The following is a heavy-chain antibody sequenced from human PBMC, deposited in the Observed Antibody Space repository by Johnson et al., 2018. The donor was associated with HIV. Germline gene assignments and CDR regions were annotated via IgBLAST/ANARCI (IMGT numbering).Heavy chain of an antibody. D-gene: IGHD3-9*01. V-gene: IGHV3-30*04. CDR3: AKDLRVFDWFNAYDAFDI. J-gene: IGHJ3*02. CDR2: ISYDGSNK. CDR1: GFTFSSYA. Sequence: HVQLVESGGGVVQPGRSLRLSCAASGFTFSSYAMHWVRQAPGKGLEWVAVISYDGSNKYYADSVKGRFTISRDNSKNTLYLQMNGLRADDTAVYYCAKDLRVFDWFNAYDAFDIWGQGTMVTVSS.